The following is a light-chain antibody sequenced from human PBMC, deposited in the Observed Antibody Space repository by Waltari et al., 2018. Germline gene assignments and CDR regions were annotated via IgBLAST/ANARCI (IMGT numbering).Light chain of an antibody. CDR2: DDS. CDR3: QVWVSSRDLVL. V-gene: IGLV3-21*03. J-gene: IGLJ2*01. Sequence: SYVLTQPPSVSVAPGKTATITCGGDNIGSQGVNWYQQRPGQAPVLVVYDDSDRPSDIPERFSGSISGNMATLTVSRVEAGDEADYYCQVWVSSRDLVLIGGGTKLTVL. CDR1: NIGSQG.